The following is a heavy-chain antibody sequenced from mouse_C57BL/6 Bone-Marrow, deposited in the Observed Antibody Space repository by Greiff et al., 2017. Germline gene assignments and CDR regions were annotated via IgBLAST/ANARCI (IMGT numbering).Heavy chain of an antibody. CDR3: AMRWLLYFDY. CDR1: GYTFTDYY. CDR2: LGPGSGST. Sequence: QVQLQQSGAELVKPGASVKISCKASGYTFTDYYINWVKQRPGQGLEWIGKLGPGSGSTYYNEKFKGKATLTADKSSSTAYMQLSSLTSEDSAVYFCAMRWLLYFDYWGQGTTLTVSS. D-gene: IGHD2-3*01. J-gene: IGHJ2*01. V-gene: IGHV1-77*01.